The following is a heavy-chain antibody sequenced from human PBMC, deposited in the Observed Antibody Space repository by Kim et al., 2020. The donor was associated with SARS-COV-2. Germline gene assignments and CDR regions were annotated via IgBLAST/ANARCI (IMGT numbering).Heavy chain of an antibody. D-gene: IGHD3-10*01. CDR3: ARYGSGLDAFDI. V-gene: IGHV1-69*02. J-gene: IGHJ3*02. Sequence: NYAPKFQGRVTIPADKSTSTAYMELSSLRSEDTAVYYCARYGSGLDAFDIWGQGTMVTVSS.